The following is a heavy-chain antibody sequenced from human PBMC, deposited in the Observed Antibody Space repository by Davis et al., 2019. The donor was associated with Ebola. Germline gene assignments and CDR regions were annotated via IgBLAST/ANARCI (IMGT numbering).Heavy chain of an antibody. Sequence: GSLRLSCAVSGYSISSGNYWGWVRQPPGKGLEWVGSVYHSGSTYYNPSLKSRVTISLDTSKNHFSLKLTSVTAADTAVYYCARDDFWSGLYMDVWGKGTTVTVSS. CDR3: ARDDFWSGLYMDV. D-gene: IGHD3-3*01. CDR1: GYSISSGNY. V-gene: IGHV4-38-2*01. J-gene: IGHJ6*03. CDR2: VYHSGST.